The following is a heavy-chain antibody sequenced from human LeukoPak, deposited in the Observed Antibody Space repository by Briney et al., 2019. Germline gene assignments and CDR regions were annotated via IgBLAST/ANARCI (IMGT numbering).Heavy chain of an antibody. CDR3: ARERDGSGSYGVLDY. CDR2: INPNSGVT. V-gene: IGHV1-2*02. Sequence: RASVKVSCKASGYTFTGYYIHWVRQAPGQGLEWMGWINPNSGVTNYAQKFQGRVTMTRDTSISTAYMELSRLRSDDTAVYYCARERDGSGSYGVLDYWGQGTLVTVSS. CDR1: GYTFTGYY. J-gene: IGHJ4*02. D-gene: IGHD1-26*01.